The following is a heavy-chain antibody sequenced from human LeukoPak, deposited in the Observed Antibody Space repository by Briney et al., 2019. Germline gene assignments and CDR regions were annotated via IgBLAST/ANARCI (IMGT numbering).Heavy chain of an antibody. CDR3: ARQIAVAGKAGFAY. Sequence: SETLSLTCIVSGGSISSYYWSWIRQPAGKGLEWIGRIYSSGSTNYNPSLKSRVTMSVDTSKNQFSLRLSSVTAADTAVYYCARQIAVAGKAGFAYWGQGTPVTVSS. V-gene: IGHV4-4*07. CDR2: IYSSGST. J-gene: IGHJ4*02. D-gene: IGHD6-19*01. CDR1: GGSISSYY.